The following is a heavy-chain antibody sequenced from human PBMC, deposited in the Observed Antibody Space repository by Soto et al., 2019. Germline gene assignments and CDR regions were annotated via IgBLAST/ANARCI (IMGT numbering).Heavy chain of an antibody. D-gene: IGHD6-19*01. CDR1: GGTFSSYA. V-gene: IGHV1-69*01. Sequence: KVSCKASGGTFSSYAISWVRQAPGQGLEWMGGIIPIFGTANYAQKFQGRVTITADESTSTAYMELSSLRSEDTAVYYCARGSAYSSGWPPTEVRGQGTLVTVSS. CDR3: ARGSAYSSGWPPTEV. J-gene: IGHJ4*02. CDR2: IIPIFGTA.